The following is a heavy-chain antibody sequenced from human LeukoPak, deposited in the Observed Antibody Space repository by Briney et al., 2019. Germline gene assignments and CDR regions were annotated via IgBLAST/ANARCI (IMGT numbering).Heavy chain of an antibody. CDR2: INPNSGGT. CDR1: GYTFTGYY. CDR3: ARDYGDYYYYYMDV. J-gene: IGHJ6*03. D-gene: IGHD4-17*01. Sequence: ASVKVSCKASGYTFTGYYMHWVRQAPGQGLEWMGWINPNSGGTNYAQKFQGRVTMTRDTSISTAYMELSRLRSDNTAVYYCARDYGDYYYYYMDVWGKGTTVTVS. V-gene: IGHV1-2*02.